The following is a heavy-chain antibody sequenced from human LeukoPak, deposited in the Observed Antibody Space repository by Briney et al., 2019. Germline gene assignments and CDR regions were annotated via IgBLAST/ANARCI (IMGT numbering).Heavy chain of an antibody. D-gene: IGHD3-10*01. CDR1: GGTFSSYA. J-gene: IGHJ4*02. CDR2: IIPIFGTA. Sequence: SVKVSCKASGGTFSSYAISWVRQAPGQGLEWMGGIIPIFGTANYAQKFQGRVTITADESTSTAYMELSSLRSEDTAVYYCARVDYGSGSYYSYFDYWGQGTLVTVSS. CDR3: ARVDYGSGSYYSYFDY. V-gene: IGHV1-69*13.